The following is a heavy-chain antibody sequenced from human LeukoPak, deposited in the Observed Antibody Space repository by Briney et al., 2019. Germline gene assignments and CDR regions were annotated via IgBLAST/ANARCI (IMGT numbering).Heavy chain of an antibody. CDR3: ARDLSSTPNWELDY. CDR1: GGTFSSYA. V-gene: IGHV1-2*06. Sequence: ASVKVSCKASGGTFSSYAISWVRQAPGQGLEWMGRINSNSGGTEYAQKFQGRVTMTRDTSISTAYMDLSSLRSDDTALYYCARDLSSTPNWELDYWGLGTLVTVSS. D-gene: IGHD7-27*01. CDR2: INSNSGGT. J-gene: IGHJ4*02.